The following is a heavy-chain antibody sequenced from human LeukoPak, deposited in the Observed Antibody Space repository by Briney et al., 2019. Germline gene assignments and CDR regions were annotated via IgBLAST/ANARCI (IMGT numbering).Heavy chain of an antibody. J-gene: IGHJ4*02. CDR3: ARAGYFDSEYYFDY. CDR1: GFTVSSNY. V-gene: IGHV3-53*01. D-gene: IGHD3-9*01. CDR2: IYSGGST. Sequence: GGSLRLSCAASGFTVSSNYMSWVRQAPGKGLEWVSVIYSGGSTYYADSVKGRFTISRDNSKDTLYLQMNSLRAEDTAVYYCARAGYFDSEYYFDYWGQGTLVTVSS.